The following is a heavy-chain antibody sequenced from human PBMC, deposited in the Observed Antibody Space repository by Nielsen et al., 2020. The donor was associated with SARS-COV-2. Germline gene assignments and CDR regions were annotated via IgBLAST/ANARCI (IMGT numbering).Heavy chain of an antibody. CDR3: ARHGTYYDFWSGYFDAFDI. CDR2: IYYSGST. J-gene: IGHJ3*02. D-gene: IGHD3-3*01. V-gene: IGHV4-39*01. Sequence: WIHQPPGKGLEWIGSIYYSGSTYYDPSLKSRVTISVDTSKNQFSLKLSSVTAADTAVYYCARHGTYYDFWSGYFDAFDIWGQGTTVTVSS.